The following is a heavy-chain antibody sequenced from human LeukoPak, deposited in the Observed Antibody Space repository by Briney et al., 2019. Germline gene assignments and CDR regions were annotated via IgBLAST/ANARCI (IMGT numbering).Heavy chain of an antibody. D-gene: IGHD3-10*01. V-gene: IGHV4-34*01. Sequence: SETLSLTCAVYGGSFSGYYWSWIRQPPGKGLEWIGEINHSGSTNYNPSLKSRVTISVDTSKNQSSLKLSSVTAADTAVYYCARLYGSGRPFDYWGQGTLVTVSS. J-gene: IGHJ4*02. CDR2: INHSGST. CDR1: GGSFSGYY. CDR3: ARLYGSGRPFDY.